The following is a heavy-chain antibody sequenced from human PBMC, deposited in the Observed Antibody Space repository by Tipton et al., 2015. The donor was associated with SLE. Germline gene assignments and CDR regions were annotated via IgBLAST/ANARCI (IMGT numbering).Heavy chain of an antibody. CDR3: ARADGVVGGQLPYWYFDI. V-gene: IGHV4-59*01. CDR2: VFNTWIT. CDR1: GGSISSYY. D-gene: IGHD1-26*01. Sequence: GLVKPSETLSLTCTVSGGSISSYYWSWIRQPPGKGLEWIGYVFNTWITSYNPSLKSRLTISVDTSKNQFSLRLNSVTAADTAVYYCARADGVVGGQLPYWYFDIWGRGTLVTVSP. J-gene: IGHJ2*01.